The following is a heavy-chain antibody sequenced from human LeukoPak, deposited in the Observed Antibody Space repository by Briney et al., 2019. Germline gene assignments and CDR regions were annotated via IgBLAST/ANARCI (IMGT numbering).Heavy chain of an antibody. CDR2: IKQDGSEK. V-gene: IGHV3-7*01. CDR1: GFTFGSYW. D-gene: IGHD3-3*01. Sequence: GGSLRLSCAASGFTFGSYWMSWVRQTPGKGLEWVANIKQDGSEKYYVDSVKGRFTIARANAKNSLYLQMNSLRAEDTAVYYCASQAVRFLDFDYWGQGTLVTVSS. J-gene: IGHJ4*02. CDR3: ASQAVRFLDFDY.